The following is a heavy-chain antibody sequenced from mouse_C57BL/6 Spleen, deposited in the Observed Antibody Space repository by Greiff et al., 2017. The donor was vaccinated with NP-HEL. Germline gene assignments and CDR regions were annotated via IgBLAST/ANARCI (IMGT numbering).Heavy chain of an antibody. CDR1: GYTFTSYW. V-gene: IGHV1-69*01. CDR3: ARNYYGSSPNWYFDV. CDR2: IDPSDSYT. J-gene: IGHJ1*03. Sequence: VQLQQPGAELVMPGASVKLSCKASGYTFTSYWMHWVKQRPGQGLEWIGEIDPSDSYTNYNQKFKGKSTLTVDKSSSTAYMQLSSLTSEDSAVYYCARNYYGSSPNWYFDVWGTGTTVTVSS. D-gene: IGHD1-1*01.